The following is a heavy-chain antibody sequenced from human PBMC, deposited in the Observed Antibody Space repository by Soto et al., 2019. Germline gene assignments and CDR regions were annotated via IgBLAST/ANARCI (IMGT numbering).Heavy chain of an antibody. Sequence: SLRLSCTASGFTFGDYAMSWFRQAPGKGLEWVGRIRSKAYGGTTEYAASVKGRFTISRDDSKNTVYLQMDSLKAEDTAVYSCTPLASGHYGYDFWGQGTLVTLSS. V-gene: IGHV3-49*03. CDR1: GFTFGDYA. CDR3: TPLASGHYGYDF. CDR2: IRSKAYGGTT. J-gene: IGHJ4*02. D-gene: IGHD3-3*01.